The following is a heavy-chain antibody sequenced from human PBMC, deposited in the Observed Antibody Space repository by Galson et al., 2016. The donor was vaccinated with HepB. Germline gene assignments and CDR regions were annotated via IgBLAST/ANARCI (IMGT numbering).Heavy chain of an antibody. V-gene: IGHV1-2*06. CDR3: VKKSSGTYGWHFDY. J-gene: IGHJ4*02. Sequence: SVKVSCKASGYSFTGYYMHWVRQAPGQGLEWVGRINPNSGATNYAQSFQGRVTMTRDTSISTAYMELTGLSSDDTAVYYCVKKSSGTYGWHFDYWGQGTPVTVSS. D-gene: IGHD1-26*01. CDR2: INPNSGAT. CDR1: GYSFTGYY.